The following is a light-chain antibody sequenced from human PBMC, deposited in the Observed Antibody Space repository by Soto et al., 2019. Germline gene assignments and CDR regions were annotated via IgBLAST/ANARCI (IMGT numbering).Light chain of an antibody. J-gene: IGLJ3*02. CDR3: AAWDDSLNGVV. CDR1: TSNIGSNT. CDR2: TNN. Sequence: QPVLTQPPSASGTPGQKVTISCSGSTSNIGSNTVNWYQQLPGTAPKLLIHTNNLRPSGVPDRFSGSKSGTSASLAISGLQSEDEAEYYCAAWDDSLNGVVFAGGTKLTVL. V-gene: IGLV1-44*01.